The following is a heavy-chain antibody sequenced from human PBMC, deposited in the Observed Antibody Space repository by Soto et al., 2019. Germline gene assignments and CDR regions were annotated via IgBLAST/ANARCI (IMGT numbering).Heavy chain of an antibody. CDR2: TYYRSRWYN. J-gene: IGHJ6*02. Sequence: SQTLSLTCAISGDSVSGNSAAWNWIRQSPSRGLEWLGRTYYRSRWYNDYAVSVKSRITINPDTSKNQFSLQLNSVTPEDTAVYYCARDRTPGGYYYYYGMDVWGQGTAVTVSS. V-gene: IGHV6-1*01. CDR3: ARDRTPGGYYYYYGMDV. CDR1: GDSVSGNSAA. D-gene: IGHD2-15*01.